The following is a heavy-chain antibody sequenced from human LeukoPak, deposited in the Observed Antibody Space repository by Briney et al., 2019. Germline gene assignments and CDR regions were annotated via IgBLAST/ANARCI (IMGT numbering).Heavy chain of an antibody. V-gene: IGHV4-59*01. CDR2: IYYSGST. CDR1: GGSISSYY. J-gene: IGHJ4*02. Sequence: SETLSLTCTVSGGSISSYYWSWIRQPPGKGLEWIGYIYYSGSTNYNPSLKSRVTISVDTSKNQFSLKLSSVTAADTAVYYCARSRDYGPHYFDYWGQGTRVTVSS. CDR3: ARSRDYGPHYFDY. D-gene: IGHD4-17*01.